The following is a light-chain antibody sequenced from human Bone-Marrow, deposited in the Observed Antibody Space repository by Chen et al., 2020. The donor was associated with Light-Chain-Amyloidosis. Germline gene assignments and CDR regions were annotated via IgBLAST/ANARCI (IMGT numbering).Light chain of an antibody. J-gene: IGLJ1*01. CDR1: SSDVGGDNH. CDR2: EVT. CDR3: SSYTITNTLV. Sequence: QSDLTQPASVSRSPGQSTTISCTGTSSDVGGDNHVSWYQQHPDKAPKLMIYEVTNRPSWVPDRFSGSKSDNTASLTISGLQTEDEADYFCSSYTITNTLVFGSGTRVTVL. V-gene: IGLV2-14*01.